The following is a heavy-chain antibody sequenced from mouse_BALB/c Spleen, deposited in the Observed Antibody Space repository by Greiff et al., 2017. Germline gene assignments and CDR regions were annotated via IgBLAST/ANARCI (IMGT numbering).Heavy chain of an antibody. V-gene: IGHV5-17*02. D-gene: IGHD2-4*01. J-gene: IGHJ4*01. CDR1: GFTFSSFG. Sequence: EVQGVESGGGLVQPGGSRKLSCAASGFTFSSFGMHWVRQAPEKGLEWVAYISSGSSTIYYADTVKGRFTISRDNPKNTLFLQMTSLRSEDTAMYYCARSEGLRRRNAMDYWVQGTSVTVSS. CDR3: ARSEGLRRRNAMDY. CDR2: ISSGSSTI.